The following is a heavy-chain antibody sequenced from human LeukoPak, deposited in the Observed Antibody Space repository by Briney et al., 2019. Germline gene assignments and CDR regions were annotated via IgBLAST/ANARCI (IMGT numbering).Heavy chain of an antibody. Sequence: GGSLRLSCAASGFTLSSYSMNWVRQAPGKGLEWVSSISSSSSYIYYADSVKGRFTISRDNAKNSLYLQMNSLRAEDTAVYYCASGDDILTGYSDPWGQGTLVTVSS. D-gene: IGHD3-9*01. CDR2: ISSSSSYI. V-gene: IGHV3-21*01. CDR1: GFTLSSYS. CDR3: ASGDDILTGYSDP. J-gene: IGHJ5*02.